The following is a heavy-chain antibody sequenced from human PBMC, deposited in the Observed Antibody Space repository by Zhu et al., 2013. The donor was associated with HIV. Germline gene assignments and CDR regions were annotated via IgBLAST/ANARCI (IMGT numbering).Heavy chain of an antibody. V-gene: IGHV1-46*02. CDR2: INPSGDTT. J-gene: IGHJ4*02. CDR1: GYTFNSYY. Sequence: QMQLVQSGTEVKTPGASVKVSCKASGYTFNSYYIHWVRQAPGQGLEWMGIINPSGDTTSYAQKFQGRVTMTRDTSTSTVYMELSSLRYEDTAVYYCAIITVVRGVIISRDYWGQGTLVTVSS. D-gene: IGHD3-10*01. CDR3: AIITVVRGVIISRDY.